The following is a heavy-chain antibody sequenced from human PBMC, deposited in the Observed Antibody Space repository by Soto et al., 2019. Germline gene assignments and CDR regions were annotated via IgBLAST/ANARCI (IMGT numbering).Heavy chain of an antibody. CDR2: MYYSGST. CDR3: ARIVVIPSAPDDYHYDVVAV. D-gene: IGHD2-2*01. V-gene: IGHV4-39*01. J-gene: IGHJ6*04. Sequence: KGLEWIGNMYYSGSTYYNLSLKSRVTMSVDTSKNQLSLKISSVTAADTSVYYCARIVVIPSAPDDYHYDVVAVWGKGTKVT.